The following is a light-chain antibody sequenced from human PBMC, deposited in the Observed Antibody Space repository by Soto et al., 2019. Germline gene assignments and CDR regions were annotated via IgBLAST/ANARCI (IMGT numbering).Light chain of an antibody. CDR3: QQSYSTPFT. V-gene: IGKV1-39*01. CDR1: QSISSY. J-gene: IGKJ4*01. CDR2: AAS. Sequence: DIQMTQSPSSLSASVGDRVTITCRASQSISSYLNWYQQKPGKAPKLLIYAASSLQSGVPSRFSGSASGTDFTLTISSLQPEDFANYYCQQSYSTPFTFGGETKVEIK.